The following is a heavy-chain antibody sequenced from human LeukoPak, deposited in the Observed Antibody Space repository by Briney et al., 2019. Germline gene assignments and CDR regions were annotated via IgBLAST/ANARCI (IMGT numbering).Heavy chain of an antibody. D-gene: IGHD2-15*01. J-gene: IGHJ4*02. V-gene: IGHV3-30*03. CDR1: GFTFSSYG. Sequence: GGSLRLSCAASGFTFSSYGMHWVRQAPGKGLEWVAVISYDGSNKYYADSMKGRFTISRDNAKNSLYLQMNNLRGEDTAIYYCVRDATLIPGTVYFDYWGQGALVTVSS. CDR3: VRDATLIPGTVYFDY. CDR2: ISYDGSNK.